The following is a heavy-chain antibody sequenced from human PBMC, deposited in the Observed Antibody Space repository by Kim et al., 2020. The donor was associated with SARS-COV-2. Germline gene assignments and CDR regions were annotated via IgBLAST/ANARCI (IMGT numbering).Heavy chain of an antibody. J-gene: IGHJ3*02. V-gene: IGHV4-34*01. CDR3: ARALSVGDAFDI. CDR2: INHSGST. D-gene: IGHD3-16*01. Sequence: SETLSLTCAVYGGSFSGYYWSWIRQPPGKGLEWIGEINHSGSTNYNPSLKSRVTISVDTSKNQFSLKLSSVTAADTAVYYCARALSVGDAFDIWGQGTMVTVSS. CDR1: GGSFSGYY.